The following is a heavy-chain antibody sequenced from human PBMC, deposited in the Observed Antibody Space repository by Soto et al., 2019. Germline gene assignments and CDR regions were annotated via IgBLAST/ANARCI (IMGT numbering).Heavy chain of an antibody. Sequence: GESLKISCKGSGYSFTSYWIGWVRQMPGKGLEWMGIIYPGDSDTRYSPSFQGQVTISADKSXXXXXXXXXXXXXXXXXXYYCXXXXXXSSSWRSEYYYYYGMDVWGQGTTXXXXS. D-gene: IGHD6-13*01. J-gene: IGHJ6*02. CDR2: IYPGDSDT. V-gene: IGHV5-51*01. CDR3: XXXXXXSSSWRSEYYYYYGMDV. CDR1: GYSFTSYW.